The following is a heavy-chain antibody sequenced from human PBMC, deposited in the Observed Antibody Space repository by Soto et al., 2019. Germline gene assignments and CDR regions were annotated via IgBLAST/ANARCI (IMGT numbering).Heavy chain of an antibody. CDR2: INPNSGGT. CDR1: GYTFTGYY. D-gene: IGHD6-13*01. CDR3: ARSDPGAAAGKPGYFDL. J-gene: IGHJ2*01. V-gene: IGHV1-2*04. Sequence: QVQLVQSGAEVKKPGASVKVSCKASGYTFTGYYMHWVRQAPGQGLEWMGWINPNSGGTNYAQKFQGWVTMTRDTSISTAYMELSRLRSDDTAVYYCARSDPGAAAGKPGYFDLWGRGTLVTVSS.